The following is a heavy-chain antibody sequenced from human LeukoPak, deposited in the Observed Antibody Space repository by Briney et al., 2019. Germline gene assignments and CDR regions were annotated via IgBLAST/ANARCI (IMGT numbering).Heavy chain of an antibody. CDR2: IKEDGRET. J-gene: IGHJ4*02. Sequence: PGESLRLSCAASGFTFSNYWMSWVRRAPGKGPEWVANIKEDGRETYYLDSVEGRFTISRDNARNSLELQMNSLRVEDTAVYYCAKAQNFQPSAFFDSWGQGTLVTVSS. CDR1: GFTFSNYW. D-gene: IGHD1-7*01. CDR3: AKAQNFQPSAFFDS. V-gene: IGHV3-7*01.